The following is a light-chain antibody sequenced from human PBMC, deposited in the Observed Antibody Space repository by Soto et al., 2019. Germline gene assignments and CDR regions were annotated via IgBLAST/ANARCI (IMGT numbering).Light chain of an antibody. CDR1: QSVSSSY. CDR2: DAS. V-gene: IGKV3-20*01. Sequence: EIVLTQSPGTLSLSPGERATLCCRASQSVSSSYLAWYQQKPGQAPRLLIYDASNRATGIPDRFSGSGSGTDFTLTISRLEPEDFAVYYCQQYGSSGRTFGQGTKV. CDR3: QQYGSSGRT. J-gene: IGKJ1*01.